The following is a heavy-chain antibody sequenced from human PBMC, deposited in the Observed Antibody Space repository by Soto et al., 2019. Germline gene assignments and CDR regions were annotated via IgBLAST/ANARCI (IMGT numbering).Heavy chain of an antibody. Sequence: EVQLLESGGGLVQPGGSLRLSCAASGFTFSSYAMSWVGQAPGKGLEWVSAISGSGGSTYYADSVKGRFTISRDNSKNTLYLQINSLRAEDTAVYYCAKDFEAVAGPLGYWGQGTLVTVSS. D-gene: IGHD6-19*01. CDR1: GFTFSSYA. CDR2: ISGSGGST. J-gene: IGHJ4*02. CDR3: AKDFEAVAGPLGY. V-gene: IGHV3-23*01.